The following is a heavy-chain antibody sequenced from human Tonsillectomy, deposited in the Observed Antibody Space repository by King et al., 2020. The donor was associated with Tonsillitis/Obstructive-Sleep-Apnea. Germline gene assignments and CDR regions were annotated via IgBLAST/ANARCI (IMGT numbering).Heavy chain of an antibody. V-gene: IGHV1-24*01. CDR3: ATIYGVQPAKFKGGRDYFDY. J-gene: IGHJ4*02. D-gene: IGHD2-2*01. Sequence: QLVQSGAEVMKPGASVKVSCKVSGYTLTELPMHWVRQAPGKGLEWMGSFDPEDAETIYAQKFQGRFTMTEDTSTDTAYMELSSLRTEDTAVDYCATIYGVQPAKFKGGRDYFDYWGQGTLVTVSS. CDR1: GYTLTELP. CDR2: FDPEDAET.